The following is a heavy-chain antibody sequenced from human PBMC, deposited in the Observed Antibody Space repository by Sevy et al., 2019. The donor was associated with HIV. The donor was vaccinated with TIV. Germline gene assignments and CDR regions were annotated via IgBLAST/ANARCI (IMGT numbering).Heavy chain of an antibody. CDR2: IYHSGGT. V-gene: IGHV4-30-2*01. CDR1: GGSISSGDYS. Sequence: SETLSLTCAVSGGSISSGDYSWSWIRQPPGKGLEWIGYIYHSGGTYYNPSLKSRVTISVDRSKNQFSLKLSSVTAADTAVYYCARGHINTKPTTGXFDXWGQGTLVTVSS. CDR3: ARGHINTKPTTGXFDX. J-gene: IGHJ4*02. D-gene: IGHD1-1*01.